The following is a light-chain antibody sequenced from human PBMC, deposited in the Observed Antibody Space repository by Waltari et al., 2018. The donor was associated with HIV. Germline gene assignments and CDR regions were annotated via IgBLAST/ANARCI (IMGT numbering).Light chain of an antibody. Sequence: SYALIQPLSVSAALGQPAAITGGGSEIDTHSVNWYRQRPGQAPEVVIYDDNERPSGFSEQFSGSNSGTTATLAISRVEAGDEADYYCQVWISSNDVVFGGGTKLTVL. CDR1: EIDTHS. V-gene: IGLV3-21*01. J-gene: IGLJ2*01. CDR2: DDN. CDR3: QVWISSNDVV.